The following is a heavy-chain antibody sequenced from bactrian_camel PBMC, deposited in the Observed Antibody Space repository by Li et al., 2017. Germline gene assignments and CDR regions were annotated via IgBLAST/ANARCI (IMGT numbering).Heavy chain of an antibody. CDR3: KTEVTITIRGCGFGA. V-gene: IGHV3S63*01. CDR1: GFTLDDSN. Sequence: HVQLVESGGGSVQAGGSLKLACTASGFTLDDSNMAWYRQVSGTACGLVSLISADGRTAYTDSVNGRFTISQVIDRDNDKNTVYLQMSALQVDDTAMYYCKTEVTITIRGCGFGAFGQGTQVTVS. CDR2: LISADGRT. J-gene: IGHJ6*01.